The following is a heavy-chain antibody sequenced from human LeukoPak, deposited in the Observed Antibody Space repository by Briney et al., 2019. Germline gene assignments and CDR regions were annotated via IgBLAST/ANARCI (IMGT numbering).Heavy chain of an antibody. J-gene: IGHJ4*02. V-gene: IGHV4-59*08. Sequence: SETLSLICTVSGGSITSYYWSWMRQPPGKGLEWIGYIYYSGSTNYNPSLKSRVTISLDTSKNQFSLKLSSVTAADTAVYYCASTEWNYARWGQGTLVTVSS. D-gene: IGHD1-7*01. CDR3: ASTEWNYAR. CDR1: GGSITSYY. CDR2: IYYSGST.